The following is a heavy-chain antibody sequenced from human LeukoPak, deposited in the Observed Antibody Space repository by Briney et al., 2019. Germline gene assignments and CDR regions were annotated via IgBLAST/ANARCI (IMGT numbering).Heavy chain of an antibody. Sequence: GGSLRLSCAASGFIFNNYLVTWVRQAPGKGLEWVSTISGGGNSTYHADSVKGRFSISRDNSKNTLFLQMNSLRADDTAVYYCAKALYSTTYYYFDLWGRGTLVTVSS. J-gene: IGHJ2*01. CDR2: ISGGGNST. D-gene: IGHD2/OR15-2a*01. CDR1: GFIFNNYL. CDR3: AKALYSTTYYYFDL. V-gene: IGHV3-23*01.